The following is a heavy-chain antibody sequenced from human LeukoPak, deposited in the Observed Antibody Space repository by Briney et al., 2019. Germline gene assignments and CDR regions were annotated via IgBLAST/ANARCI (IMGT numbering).Heavy chain of an antibody. CDR1: GFTFISYN. Sequence: GGSLRLSCAASGFTFISYNMNWVRQAPGKGLEWVSSISSRSNYIYYADSVQGRFTISRDNAKNSLYLQMNSLRAEDTAVYYCAKRAMWDLYWCFDLWGRGTLVTVSS. J-gene: IGHJ2*01. V-gene: IGHV3-21*06. D-gene: IGHD1-26*01. CDR3: AKRAMWDLYWCFDL. CDR2: ISSRSNYI.